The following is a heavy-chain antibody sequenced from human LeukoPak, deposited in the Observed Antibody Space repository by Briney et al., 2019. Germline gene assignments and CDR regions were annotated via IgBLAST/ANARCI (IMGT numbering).Heavy chain of an antibody. CDR3: ARGRDDSSAYRDLDY. Sequence: GGSLRLSCXXSGFTFSXXXXXXXRQAPGXGXXXXXXXNSDGXSTTYADSVKXXFXXXRDNSKNTLYLQMNSLRVEDTAVYYCARGRDDSSAYRDLDYWGQGTLVTVSS. D-gene: IGHD3-22*01. CDR1: GFTFSXXX. J-gene: IGHJ4*02. CDR2: XNSDGXST. V-gene: IGHV3-74*01.